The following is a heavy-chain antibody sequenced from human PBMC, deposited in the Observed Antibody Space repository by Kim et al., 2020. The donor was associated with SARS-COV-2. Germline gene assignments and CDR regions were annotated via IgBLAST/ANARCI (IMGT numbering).Heavy chain of an antibody. D-gene: IGHD3-3*02. CDR1: GGSFSGYY. Sequence: SETLSLTCAVYGGSFSGYYWSWIRQPPGKGLEWIGEINHSGSTNYNPSLKSRVTISVDTSKNQFSLKLSSVTAADTAVYYCHIFDYSAIFDYWGQGTLVTVSS. CDR2: INHSGST. CDR3: HIFDYSAIFDY. V-gene: IGHV4-34*01. J-gene: IGHJ4*02.